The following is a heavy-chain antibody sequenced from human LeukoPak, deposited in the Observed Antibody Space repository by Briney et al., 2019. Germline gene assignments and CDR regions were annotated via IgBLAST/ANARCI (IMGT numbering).Heavy chain of an antibody. V-gene: IGHV3-13*01. CDR3: ARAGSGRSPDWFDP. Sequence: GGSLRLSCAASGFTFSSYDMHWVRQATGKGLEWVSGIGTAGDIYYPGSVKDRFTISRDNAKNSLYLQMNSLRAEDTAVYYCARAGSGRSPDWFDPWGKGTLVTVSS. J-gene: IGHJ5*02. CDR2: IGTAGDI. D-gene: IGHD1-26*01. CDR1: GFTFSSYD.